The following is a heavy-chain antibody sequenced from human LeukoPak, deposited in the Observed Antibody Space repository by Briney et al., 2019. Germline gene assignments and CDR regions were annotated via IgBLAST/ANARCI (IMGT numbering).Heavy chain of an antibody. CDR2: INHSGST. CDR1: GGSFSGYY. J-gene: IGHJ4*02. D-gene: IGHD1-1*01. Sequence: SETLSLTCAVYGGSFSGYYWSWIRQPPGKGLEWIGEINHSGSTNYNPSLKSRVTISVDTSKNQFSLKLSSVTAADTAVYYCAREDGTYWGQGTLVTVSS. CDR3: AREDGTY. V-gene: IGHV4-34*01.